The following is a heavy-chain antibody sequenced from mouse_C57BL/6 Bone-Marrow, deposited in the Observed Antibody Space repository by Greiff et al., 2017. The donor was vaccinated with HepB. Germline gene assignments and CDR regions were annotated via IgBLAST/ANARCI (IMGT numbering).Heavy chain of an antibody. CDR2: IYPGGGYT. CDR1: GYTFTNYW. CDR3: ARRYFDV. Sequence: QVQLKESGAELVRPGTSVKMSCKASGYTFTNYWIGWAKQRPGHGLEWIGDIYPGGGYTNYNEKFKGKATLTADKSSSTAYMQFSSLTSEDSAIYYCARRYFDVWGTGTTFTVSS. V-gene: IGHV1-63*01. J-gene: IGHJ1*02.